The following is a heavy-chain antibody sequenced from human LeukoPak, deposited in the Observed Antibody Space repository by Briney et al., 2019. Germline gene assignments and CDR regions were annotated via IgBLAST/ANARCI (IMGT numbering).Heavy chain of an antibody. J-gene: IGHJ3*02. Sequence: SETLSLTCAVSGGSISSSNWWSWVRQPPGKGLEWIGEIYHSGTTNYNPSLKSRVTISVDKSKNQFSLKLSSVTAADTAVYYCARGRQDYQDAFDIWGQGTMVTVSS. CDR2: IYHSGTT. D-gene: IGHD2-2*01. CDR3: ARGRQDYQDAFDI. V-gene: IGHV4-4*02. CDR1: GGSISSSNW.